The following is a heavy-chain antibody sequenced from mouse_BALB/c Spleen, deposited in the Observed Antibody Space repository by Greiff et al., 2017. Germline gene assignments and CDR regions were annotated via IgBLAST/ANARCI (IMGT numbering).Heavy chain of an antibody. Sequence: EVQLQQSGAELVKPGASVKLSCTASGFNIKDTYMHWVKQRPEQGLEWIGRIDPANGNTKYDPKFQGKATITADTSSNTAYLQLSSLTSEDTAVYYCARCGLPRAMDYWGQGTSVTVSS. J-gene: IGHJ4*01. CDR3: ARCGLPRAMDY. V-gene: IGHV14-3*02. CDR2: IDPANGNT. D-gene: IGHD2-2*01. CDR1: GFNIKDTY.